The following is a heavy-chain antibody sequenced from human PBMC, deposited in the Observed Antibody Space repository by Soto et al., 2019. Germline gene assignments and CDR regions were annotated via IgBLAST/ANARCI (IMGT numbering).Heavy chain of an antibody. V-gene: IGHV4-30-2*01. CDR2: IYHNGST. Sequence: SETLSLTCAVSGGSISSGGYSWSWIRQPPGKGLEWIGYIYHNGSTYYNKSLKSRVTISVDRSKNQFSLKLSSVTAADTAVYYCARVPDRWGQGTLVTVS. J-gene: IGHJ5*02. CDR3: ARVPDR. CDR1: GGSISSGGYS. D-gene: IGHD2-2*01.